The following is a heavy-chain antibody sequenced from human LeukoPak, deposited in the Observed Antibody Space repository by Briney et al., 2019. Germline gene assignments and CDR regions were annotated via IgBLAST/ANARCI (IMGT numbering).Heavy chain of an antibody. J-gene: IGHJ4*02. V-gene: IGHV3-23*01. Sequence: GGSLRLSCAASGFTFSSYAMSWVRQAPGKGLEWVSDISSSGGSTHYADSLKGRFIISRDNSKNTLYLQMNSLRAEDTAVYYCAKDKLEYYGSGSYYRGAYYWGQGTLVTVSS. CDR3: AKDKLEYYGSGSYYRGAYY. CDR1: GFTFSSYA. CDR2: ISSSGGST. D-gene: IGHD3-10*01.